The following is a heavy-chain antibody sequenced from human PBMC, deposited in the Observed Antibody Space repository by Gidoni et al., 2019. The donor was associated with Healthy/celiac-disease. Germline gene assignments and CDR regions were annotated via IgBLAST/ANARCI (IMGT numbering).Heavy chain of an antibody. V-gene: IGHV4-59*08. CDR2: IYYSGST. CDR1: GGSISSYY. CDR3: ARPSRAAAGAIQH. D-gene: IGHD6-13*01. Sequence: QVQLQESGPGLVKPSETLSLTCTVFGGSISSYYWSWIRQPPGKGLAWIGYIYYSGSTNYNPSLKSRVTISVDKSKNQFSLKLSAVTAADTAVYYCARPSRAAAGAIQHWGQGTLVTVSS. J-gene: IGHJ1*01.